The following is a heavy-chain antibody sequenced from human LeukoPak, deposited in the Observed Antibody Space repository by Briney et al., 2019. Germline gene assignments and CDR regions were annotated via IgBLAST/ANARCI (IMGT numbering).Heavy chain of an antibody. D-gene: IGHD5-18*01. J-gene: IGHJ4*02. Sequence: SETLSLTCAVYGGSFGGYYWSWIRQPPGKGLEWIGEINRSGSTNYNPSLKSRVTISVDTSKNQFSLKLSSVTAADTAVYYCARGYSRGYSYALTLYYFDYWGQGTLVTVSS. CDR2: INRSGST. V-gene: IGHV4-34*01. CDR1: GGSFGGYY. CDR3: ARGYSRGYSYALTLYYFDY.